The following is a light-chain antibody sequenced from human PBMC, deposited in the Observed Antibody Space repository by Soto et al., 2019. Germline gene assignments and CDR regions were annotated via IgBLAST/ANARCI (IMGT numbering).Light chain of an antibody. CDR1: QGIRND. J-gene: IGKJ4*01. Sequence: ASQMTQNPSSLSASVGDRVTITCRASQGIRNDLGWYQQKPGKAPKLLIYAASSLQSGVPSRFSGSGSGTDFTLTISSLQPEDFATYYCLQDYNYPLTFGGGTKVDIK. CDR3: LQDYNYPLT. V-gene: IGKV1-6*01. CDR2: AAS.